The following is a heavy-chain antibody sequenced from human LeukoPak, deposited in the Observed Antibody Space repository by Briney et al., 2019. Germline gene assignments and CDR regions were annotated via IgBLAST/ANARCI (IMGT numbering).Heavy chain of an antibody. CDR3: AKDTKGEGAFDY. CDR2: ISWNSGSI. V-gene: IGHV3-9*01. Sequence: GRSLRLSCAASGCTFDDYAMHWVRQAPGKGLEWVSGISWNSGSIGYADSVKGRFTISRDNAKNSLYLQMNSLRAEDTALYYCAKDTKGEGAFDYWGQGTLVTVSS. J-gene: IGHJ4*02. D-gene: IGHD3-16*01. CDR1: GCTFDDYA.